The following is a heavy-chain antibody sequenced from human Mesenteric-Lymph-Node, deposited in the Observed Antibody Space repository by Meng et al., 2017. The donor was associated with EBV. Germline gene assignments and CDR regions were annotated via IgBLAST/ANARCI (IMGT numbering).Heavy chain of an antibody. Sequence: QVQLQQWGPGLLKPSETLSLTCAVSGESLSGYYWSWIRQSPGKGLEWIGEINHSGSTNYNPSLESRLTISVDTSRNHFSLKLTSVTAADTAVYYCARGRIDDYTKFFDYWGQGTLVTVSS. J-gene: IGHJ4*02. CDR2: INHSGST. V-gene: IGHV4-34*01. CDR3: ARGRIDDYTKFFDY. D-gene: IGHD4-11*01. CDR1: GESLSGYY.